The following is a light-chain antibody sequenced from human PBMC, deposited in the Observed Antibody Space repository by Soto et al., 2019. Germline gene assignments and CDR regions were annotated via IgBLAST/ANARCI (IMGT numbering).Light chain of an antibody. Sequence: IHMTQSSSSLSASVGDRVTITCRASQSISSYLNWYQQKPGKAPKLLIYSASNLQSGVPSRFSGSGSGTDFTLTISSLQPEDFATYYCQQSYFTPTWTFGQGTKVDIK. CDR1: QSISSY. CDR3: QQSYFTPTWT. CDR2: SAS. J-gene: IGKJ1*01. V-gene: IGKV1-39*01.